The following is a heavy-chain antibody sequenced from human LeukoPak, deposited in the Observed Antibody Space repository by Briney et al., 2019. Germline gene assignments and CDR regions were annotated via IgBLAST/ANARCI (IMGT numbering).Heavy chain of an antibody. CDR1: GYTFTGYY. V-gene: IGHV1-2*02. D-gene: IGHD1-26*01. CDR2: INPYSGGT. CDR3: ARDAQPSGTFAGPGY. J-gene: IGHJ4*02. Sequence: ASVKVSCKASGYTFTGYYMHWVRQAPGQGLEWMGWINPYSGGTNYAQKFQGRVTMTRDTSITTAYMELSRLRPDDTAVYYCARDAQPSGTFAGPGYWGQGTQVTVSS.